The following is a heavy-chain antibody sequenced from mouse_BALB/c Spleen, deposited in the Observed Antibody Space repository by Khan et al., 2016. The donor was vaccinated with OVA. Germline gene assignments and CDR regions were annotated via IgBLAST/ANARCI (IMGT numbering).Heavy chain of an antibody. CDR1: GFYLKNTG. J-gene: IGHJ4*01. CDR3: ASQADYHYNIIDY. V-gene: IGHV2-6-1*01. D-gene: IGHD1-1*02. CDR2: IWSDGST. Sequence: QVQLKQSGPGLVAPSPSLSITCTISGFYLKNTGVHWVRQPPGKGLEWLVVIWSDGSTTYNSALKSRLTTSKDNSTCQAFLQMNSLQTDDTTSYFCASQADYHYNIIDYWGQGTSVTVSS.